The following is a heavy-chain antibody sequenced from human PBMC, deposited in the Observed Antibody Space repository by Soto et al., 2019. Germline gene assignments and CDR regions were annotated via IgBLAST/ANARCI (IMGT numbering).Heavy chain of an antibody. CDR3: ARLSSKNYYYYYGMDV. CDR1: GGSISSYY. D-gene: IGHD3-10*01. CDR2: IYYSGST. V-gene: IGHV4-59*01. Sequence: SETLSLTCTVSGGSISSYYWSWIRQPPGKGLEWIGYIYYSGSTNYNPSLKSRVTISVDTSKNQFSLKLSSVTAVDTAVYYCARLSSKNYYYYYGMDVWGQGTTVTVSS. J-gene: IGHJ6*02.